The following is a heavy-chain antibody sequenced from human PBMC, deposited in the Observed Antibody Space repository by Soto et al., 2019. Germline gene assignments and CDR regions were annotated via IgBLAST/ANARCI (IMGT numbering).Heavy chain of an antibody. Sequence: GASVKVSCKASGYTFTNYFISWVRQAPGQGLEWMGWISAYDGNTNYAQKLQGRVTMTTDTSTSTAYMELRSLRSDDTAVYYCARGVGAGSYYNQYNWFDPWGQGTLVSGS. D-gene: IGHD3-10*01. J-gene: IGHJ5*02. V-gene: IGHV1-18*01. CDR1: GYTFTNYF. CDR2: ISAYDGNT. CDR3: ARGVGAGSYYNQYNWFDP.